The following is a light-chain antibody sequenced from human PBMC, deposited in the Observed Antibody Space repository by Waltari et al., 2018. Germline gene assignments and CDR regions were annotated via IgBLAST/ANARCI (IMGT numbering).Light chain of an antibody. V-gene: IGLV1-44*01. CDR2: SNN. Sequence: QSVLTQQPSASGNPGQRVTISCSGSSSNNGRNTVNWYHHLQGTAPKLLIYSNNQRPSGVPDRFSGSKSGTSASLAISGLQSEDEADYYCAAWDDSLNGSVVFGGGTKLTVL. CDR3: AAWDDSLNGSVV. CDR1: SSNNGRNT. J-gene: IGLJ2*01.